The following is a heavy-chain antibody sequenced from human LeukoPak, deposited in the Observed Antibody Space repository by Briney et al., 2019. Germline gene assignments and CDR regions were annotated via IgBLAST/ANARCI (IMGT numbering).Heavy chain of an antibody. D-gene: IGHD4-23*01. V-gene: IGHV4-30-2*01. CDR2: IYHSGST. Sequence: PSQTLSLTCTVSGGSISGDGYYWSWIRQPPGKGLEWIGFIYHSGSTYYNPSLKSRVTISVDTSKNQFSLKLSSVTAADTAVYYCARGKADYGGIQTLDYWGQGTLVTVSS. CDR1: GGSISGDGYY. J-gene: IGHJ4*02. CDR3: ARGKADYGGIQTLDY.